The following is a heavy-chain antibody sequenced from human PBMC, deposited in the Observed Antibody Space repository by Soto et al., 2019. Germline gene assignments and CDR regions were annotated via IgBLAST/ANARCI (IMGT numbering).Heavy chain of an antibody. CDR1: GFTFRDHA. CDR3: ARDRYSYYDFWSGSLPYYYFGMDV. V-gene: IGHV3-64*04. J-gene: IGHJ6*02. D-gene: IGHD3-3*01. CDR2: ITNTGGNT. Sequence: GGSLRLSCAASGFTFRDHAMTWVRQAPGQGLEYVSSITNTGGNTFYADSVKGRFTISRDNSKNTLYLQMSNLRTEDTAVYYCARDRYSYYDFWSGSLPYYYFGMDVWGQGTTVTVSS.